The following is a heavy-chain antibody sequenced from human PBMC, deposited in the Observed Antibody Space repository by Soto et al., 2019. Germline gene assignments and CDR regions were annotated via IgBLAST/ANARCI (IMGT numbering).Heavy chain of an antibody. CDR2: IYSGGST. V-gene: IGHV3-53*02. Sequence: EVQLVETGGGLIQPGGSLRLSCAASGFTVSSNYMSWVRQAPGKGLEWVSVIYSGGSTYYADSVKGRFTISRDNSKNTLYLQMNSLRAEDTAVYYCARFSTHSSSWSRGFDYWGQGTLVTVSS. J-gene: IGHJ4*02. CDR1: GFTVSSNY. D-gene: IGHD6-13*01. CDR3: ARFSTHSSSWSRGFDY.